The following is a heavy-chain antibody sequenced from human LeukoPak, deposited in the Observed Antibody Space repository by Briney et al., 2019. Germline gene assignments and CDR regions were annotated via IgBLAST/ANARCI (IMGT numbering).Heavy chain of an antibody. CDR3: ARRTYTTGWPFDS. CDR2: INHSGST. Sequence: SETLSLTCAVYGGSFSGYYWSWIRQPPGKGLEWIGEINHSGSTYYNPSLMSRLTISVDTSKNQFSLKLKSVTAADTAVYFCARRTYTTGWPFDSWGQGTLVIVS. D-gene: IGHD6-19*01. CDR1: GGSFSGYY. V-gene: IGHV4-34*01. J-gene: IGHJ4*02.